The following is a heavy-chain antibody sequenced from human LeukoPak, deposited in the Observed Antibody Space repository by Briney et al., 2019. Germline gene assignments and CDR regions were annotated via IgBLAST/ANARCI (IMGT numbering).Heavy chain of an antibody. D-gene: IGHD3-10*01. CDR1: GGSIGSYY. J-gene: IGHJ4*02. CDR3: ARVFAGKGLAFDY. CDR2: IYYSGST. Sequence: SETLSLTCTVSGGSIGSYYWSWIRQPPGKGLEWIGYIYYSGSTNYNPSLKSRVTISVDTSKNQFSLKLSSVTAADTAVYYCARVFAGKGLAFDYWGQGTLVTVSS. V-gene: IGHV4-59*08.